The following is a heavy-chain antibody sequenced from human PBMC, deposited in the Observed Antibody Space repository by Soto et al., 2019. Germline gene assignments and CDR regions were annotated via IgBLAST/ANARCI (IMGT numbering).Heavy chain of an antibody. J-gene: IGHJ4*02. CDR3: ARDRRVATIPPDY. V-gene: IGHV1-3*01. Sequence: GASVKVSCKASGYTFTSYAMHWVRQAPGQRLEWMGWINAGNGNTKYSQKFQGRVTITRDTSASTAYMELSSLRSEDTAVYYCARDRRVATIPPDYWGQGTLVTVSS. CDR2: INAGNGNT. CDR1: GYTFTSYA. D-gene: IGHD5-12*01.